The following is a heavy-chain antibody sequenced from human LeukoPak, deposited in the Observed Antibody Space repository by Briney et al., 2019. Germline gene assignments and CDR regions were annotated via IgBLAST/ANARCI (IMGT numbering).Heavy chain of an antibody. CDR1: GFTFSSYW. J-gene: IGHJ4*02. CDR2: IKQDGSEK. Sequence: GGSLRLSCAASGFTFSSYWMSWVRQAPGKGLEWVANIKQDGSEKYYVDSVKGRFTISRDNAENSLYLQMNSLRAEDTAVYYCASDGYSYGPTSFDYWGQGTLVTVSS. V-gene: IGHV3-7*01. D-gene: IGHD5-18*01. CDR3: ASDGYSYGPTSFDY.